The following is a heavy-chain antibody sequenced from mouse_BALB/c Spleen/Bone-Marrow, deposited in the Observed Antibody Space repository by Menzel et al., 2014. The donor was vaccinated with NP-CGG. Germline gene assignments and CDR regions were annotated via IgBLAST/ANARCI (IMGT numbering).Heavy chain of an antibody. Sequence: QVQLQQSGAELVRPGASVKLSCKASGYTFTSYWINWVKQRPGQGLEWIGNIYPSDSYTNYNQKFKDKATLTVDKSSSTAYMQLSSPTSEDSAFYYCTRKYGPLYYFDYWGQGTTLTVSS. J-gene: IGHJ2*01. CDR3: TRKYGPLYYFDY. CDR2: IYPSDSYT. V-gene: IGHV1-69*02. CDR1: GYTFTSYW. D-gene: IGHD2-10*02.